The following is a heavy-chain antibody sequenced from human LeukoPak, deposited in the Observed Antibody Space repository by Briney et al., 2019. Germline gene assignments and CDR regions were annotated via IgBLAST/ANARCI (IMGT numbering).Heavy chain of an antibody. CDR3: ARDLRSSWYPSYWYHYMDV. D-gene: IGHD6-13*01. J-gene: IGHJ6*03. V-gene: IGHV1-2*02. Sequence: ASLKVSCKASGYTFTSYYMHWVRQAPGQGLEWMGWINPNSGGTNYAQKYQGTVTMTRDTSLSTAYMELSRLRSEDTAVYHCARDLRSSWYPSYWYHYMDVWGKGTTVTMSS. CDR1: GYTFTSYY. CDR2: INPNSGGT.